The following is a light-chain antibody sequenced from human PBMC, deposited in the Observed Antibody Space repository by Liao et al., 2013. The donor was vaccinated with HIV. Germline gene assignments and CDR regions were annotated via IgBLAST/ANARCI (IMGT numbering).Light chain of an antibody. V-gene: IGLV3-1*01. CDR1: RLGDKY. Sequence: SYELTQPPSVSVPPGQTATITCSGDRLGDKYASWYQQKSGQSPVLVIYQDTKRPSGISDRFSGSNSGNTATLTISGTQALDEADYYCQAWDSSTNYVFGTGTRVTVL. J-gene: IGLJ1*01. CDR3: QAWDSSTNYV. CDR2: QDT.